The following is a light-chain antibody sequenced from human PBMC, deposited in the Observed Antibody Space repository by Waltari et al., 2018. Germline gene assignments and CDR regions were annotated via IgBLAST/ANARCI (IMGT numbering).Light chain of an antibody. CDR1: QSVSRT. V-gene: IGKV3-20*01. CDR2: AAS. CDR3: QNYVRLPAT. Sequence: VLTQSSGTMSLAPGERTTLSCRASQSVSRTLAWYQQKPGQAPSLLIYAASTRAAGIPDRFSGSGSGTDFSLTISRLEPEDFAVYYCQNYVRLPATFGQGTKVEIK. J-gene: IGKJ1*01.